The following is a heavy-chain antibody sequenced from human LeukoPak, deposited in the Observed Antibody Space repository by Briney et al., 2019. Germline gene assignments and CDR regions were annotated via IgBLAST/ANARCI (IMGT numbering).Heavy chain of an antibody. D-gene: IGHD3-10*01. V-gene: IGHV1-24*01. CDR3: ATHTMVRGVIITGYFDY. Sequence: ASVKVSCKVSGYTLKELSIHWVRQAPGEGLEWMGGFDPEDGKTIYAQKFQGRVTMTEDTSTDTAYMELSSLRSEDTAVYYCATHTMVRGVIITGYFDYWGQGTLVTVSS. J-gene: IGHJ4*02. CDR2: FDPEDGKT. CDR1: GYTLKELS.